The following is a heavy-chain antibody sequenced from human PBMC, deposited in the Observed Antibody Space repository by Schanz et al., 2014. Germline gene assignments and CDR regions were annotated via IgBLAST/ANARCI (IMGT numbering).Heavy chain of an antibody. CDR2: IPWNGAAI. Sequence: EVQVVESGGGLVQPGGFLRLSCTASGFNSDDYAMHWVRQAPGKGLEWVSNIPWNGAAIGYAGSVRGRFTISRDSAKNSLYLQMNSLRPEDTALYYCAKGSRSGSKVMDVWGKGTTVTVSS. V-gene: IGHV3-9*02. D-gene: IGHD3-10*01. CDR1: GFNSDDYA. J-gene: IGHJ6*03. CDR3: AKGSRSGSKVMDV.